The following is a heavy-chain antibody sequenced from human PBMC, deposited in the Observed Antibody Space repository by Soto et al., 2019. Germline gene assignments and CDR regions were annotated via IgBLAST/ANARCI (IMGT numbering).Heavy chain of an antibody. CDR1: GDSFSSNSAA. V-gene: IGHV6-1*01. CDR2: TYYRSKWYN. D-gene: IGHD1-7*01. J-gene: IGHJ5*02. Sequence: PSQTLSLTCAISGDSFSSNSAAWNWIRQSPSRGLEWLGRTYYRSKWYNDYAVSVKSRMTINPDTSKNQFSLHLNSVTPEDTAVYYCARGPGTTRWFDPWGQGTLVTVSS. CDR3: ARGPGTTRWFDP.